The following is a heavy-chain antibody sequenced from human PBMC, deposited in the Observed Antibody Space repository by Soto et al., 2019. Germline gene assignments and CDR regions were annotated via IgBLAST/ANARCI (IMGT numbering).Heavy chain of an antibody. CDR1: EVNFGGYS. CDR2: ISSSSYI. CDR3: ARDAATIIDD. Sequence: RDSNAASEVNFGGYSRNWVRKTPGKGLEWVSSISSSSYIYYADSVKGSFTISRDNAKNSLYLQMNSLRAVDTAVYYCARDAATIIDDWGQGSLVTVSS. J-gene: IGHJ4*02. D-gene: IGHD5-12*01. V-gene: IGHV3-21*01.